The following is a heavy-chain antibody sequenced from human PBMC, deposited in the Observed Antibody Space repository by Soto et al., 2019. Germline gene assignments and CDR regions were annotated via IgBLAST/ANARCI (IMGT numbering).Heavy chain of an antibody. CDR3: ARGQYDILPGYQDY. CDR2: IDTAGDT. Sequence: EVQLVESGGGLVQPGGSLRLSCAASGFTFSSYDMHWVRQATGKGLEWVSAIDTAGDTYYPGSVEGRFTISRENAKNSLYLQMNSLRAGDTAVYYCARGQYDILPGYQDYWGQGTLVTVSS. D-gene: IGHD3-9*01. J-gene: IGHJ4*02. V-gene: IGHV3-13*01. CDR1: GFTFSSYD.